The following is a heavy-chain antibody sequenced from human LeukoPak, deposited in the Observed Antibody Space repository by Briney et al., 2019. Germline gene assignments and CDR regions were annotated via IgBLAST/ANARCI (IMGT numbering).Heavy chain of an antibody. CDR2: IYSGGST. V-gene: IGHV3-53*04. CDR3: ARENTSSGWSTFDY. CDR1: GFTVSSNY. D-gene: IGHD6-19*01. Sequence: AGSLRLSCAASGFTVSSNYMNWVRQAPGKGLEWVSVIYSGGSTYNADYVKGRFAISRHNSKNTLYLQMNSLRAEDTAVYYCARENTSSGWSTFDYWGQGTLVTVSS. J-gene: IGHJ4*02.